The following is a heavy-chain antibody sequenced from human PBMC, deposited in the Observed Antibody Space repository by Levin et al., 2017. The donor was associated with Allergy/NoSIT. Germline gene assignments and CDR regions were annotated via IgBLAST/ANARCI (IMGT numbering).Heavy chain of an antibody. V-gene: IGHV3-21*01. Sequence: GGSLRLSCAASRFTFRDYSMNWVRQAPGKGLEWVSSISGSSTYIYYADSLKGRFTISRDNAKNSLYLQMNSLRAEDTAVYYCASAGIDSSGYLVHFDYWGQGTLVTVSS. J-gene: IGHJ4*02. CDR3: ASAGIDSSGYLVHFDY. CDR2: ISGSSTYI. CDR1: RFTFRDYS. D-gene: IGHD3-22*01.